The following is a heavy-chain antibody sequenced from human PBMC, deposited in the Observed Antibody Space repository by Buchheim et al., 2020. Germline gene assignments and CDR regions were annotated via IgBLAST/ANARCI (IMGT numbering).Heavy chain of an antibody. CDR3: ASTSPSGIAAAGTSPVADY. Sequence: EVQLVQSGAEVKKPGESLRISCKGSGYSFTSYWISWVRQMPGKGLEWMGRIDPSDSYTNYSPSFQGHVTISADKSISTAYPQWSSLKASDTAMYYCASTSPSGIAAAGTSPVADYWGQGTL. D-gene: IGHD6-13*01. CDR2: IDPSDSYT. CDR1: GYSFTSYW. V-gene: IGHV5-10-1*03. J-gene: IGHJ4*02.